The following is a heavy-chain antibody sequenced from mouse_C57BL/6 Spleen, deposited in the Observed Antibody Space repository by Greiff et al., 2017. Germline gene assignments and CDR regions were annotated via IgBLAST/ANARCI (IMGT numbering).Heavy chain of an antibody. CDR2: ISSGSSTI. Sequence: EVQVVESGGGLVKPGGSLKLSCAASGFTFSDYGMHWVRQAPEKGLEWVAYISSGSSTIYYADTVKGRFTISRDNAKNTLFLQMTSLRSEDTAMYYGAKRNGYSNYGYFDVWGTGTTVTVSS. J-gene: IGHJ1*03. D-gene: IGHD2-5*01. CDR1: GFTFSDYG. CDR3: AKRNGYSNYGYFDV. V-gene: IGHV5-17*01.